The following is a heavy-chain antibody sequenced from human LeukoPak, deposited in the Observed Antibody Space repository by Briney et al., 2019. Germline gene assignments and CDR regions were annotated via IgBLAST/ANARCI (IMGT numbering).Heavy chain of an antibody. V-gene: IGHV3-7*03. CDR1: GFTFSSYC. D-gene: IGHD2-15*01. CDR2: IKQDGSEK. CDR3: AKDSGGYYYMDV. J-gene: IGHJ6*03. Sequence: GGSLRLSCAASGFTFSSYCMNWVRQAPGMGLEWVAKIKQDGSEKYYVDSVKGRFTISRDNAKNSLYLQMNTLRAEDTAVYYCAKDSGGYYYMDVWGKGTTVTVSS.